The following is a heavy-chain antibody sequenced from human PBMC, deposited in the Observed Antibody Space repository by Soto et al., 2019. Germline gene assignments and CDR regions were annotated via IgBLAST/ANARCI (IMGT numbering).Heavy chain of an antibody. Sequence: QVQLVQSGAEVKKPGASVKVSCKATGYTFTTYDINWVRQATGQGLEWMGWMNPNSGDTGYAQKFXXRVTMTRDTSISTASMELSTLTSEDTAVYYCVRGLEWLRNYWGQGTLVTVSS. D-gene: IGHD5-12*01. CDR1: GYTFTTYD. CDR2: MNPNSGDT. CDR3: VRGLEWLRNY. J-gene: IGHJ4*02. V-gene: IGHV1-8*01.